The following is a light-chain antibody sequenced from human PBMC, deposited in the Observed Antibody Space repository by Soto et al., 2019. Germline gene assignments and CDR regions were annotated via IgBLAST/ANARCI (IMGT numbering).Light chain of an antibody. CDR1: TSDVGHYNY. V-gene: IGLV2-14*01. CDR2: EVD. J-gene: IGLJ2*01. CDR3: NSYTTGGTLI. Sequence: QSVLTQPASVSGSPGQSITISCTGTTSDVGHYNYVSWYQQHPGKAPKVLIYEVDYRPSGVSNRFSGSKSGNTASLNIAGLQAEDEAVYYCNSYTTGGTLIFGGGTKLTVL.